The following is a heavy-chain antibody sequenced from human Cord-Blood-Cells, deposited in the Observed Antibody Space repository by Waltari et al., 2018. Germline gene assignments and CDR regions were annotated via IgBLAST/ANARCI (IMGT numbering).Heavy chain of an antibody. Sequence: QVQLQASGPGLVKPSETLSLTCTVSGYSISSGYYCGWIRQPPGKGLEWIGSIYHSGSTYYNPSLKSRVTISVDTSKNQFSLKLSSVTAADTAVYYCARVNYSNYFDYWGQGTLVTVSS. D-gene: IGHD4-4*01. J-gene: IGHJ4*02. CDR3: ARVNYSNYFDY. CDR1: GYSISSGYY. V-gene: IGHV4-38-2*02. CDR2: IYHSGST.